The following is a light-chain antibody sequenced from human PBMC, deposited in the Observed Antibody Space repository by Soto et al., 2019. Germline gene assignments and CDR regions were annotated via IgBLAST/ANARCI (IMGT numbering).Light chain of an antibody. CDR2: VNSDGSH. CDR3: LTWGPGYVV. J-gene: IGLJ2*01. V-gene: IGLV4-69*01. Sequence: QPVLTQSPSASASLGASVKLTCTLSSGHSTYAIAWHQQQQEKGPRYLMTVNSDGSHSKGDGIPARSSCSSSWAERYFSISRPQSEDEYNYYSLTWGPGYVVFGGGTQLTVL. CDR1: SGHSTYA.